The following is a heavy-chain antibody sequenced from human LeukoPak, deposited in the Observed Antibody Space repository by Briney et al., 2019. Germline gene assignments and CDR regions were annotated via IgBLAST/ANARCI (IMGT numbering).Heavy chain of an antibody. V-gene: IGHV4-30-4*01. CDR2: IYYSGST. D-gene: IGHD2-15*01. CDR1: GGSISSGDYY. J-gene: IGHJ3*02. CDR3: ARFVGSGDPNDAFDI. Sequence: SETLSLTCTVSGGSISSGDYYWSWIRQPPGKGLEWIGYIYYSGSTYYNPSLKSRVTISVDTSKNQFSLKLSSVTAADTAVYFCARFVGSGDPNDAFDIWGQGTMVTVSS.